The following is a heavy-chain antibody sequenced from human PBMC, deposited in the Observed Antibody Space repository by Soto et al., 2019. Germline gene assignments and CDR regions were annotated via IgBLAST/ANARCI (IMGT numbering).Heavy chain of an antibody. J-gene: IGHJ3*02. CDR3: ARYDSSAYDAFDI. D-gene: IGHD3-22*01. CDR1: GGSISSGGYS. CDR2: IYHSGST. Sequence: PSETLSLTCAVSGGSISSGGYSWSWIRQPPGKGLEWIGYIYHSGSTYYNPSLKSRVTISVDRSKNQFSLKLSSVTAADTAVYYCARYDSSAYDAFDIWGQGTMVTVS. V-gene: IGHV4-30-2*01.